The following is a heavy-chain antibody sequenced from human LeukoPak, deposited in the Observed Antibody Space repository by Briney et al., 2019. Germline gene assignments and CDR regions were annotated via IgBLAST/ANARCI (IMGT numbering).Heavy chain of an antibody. J-gene: IGHJ4*02. Sequence: GGSLRLSCAASGFTFSSYAMSWVRQAPGKGLEWVSAISGSGGSTYYADSVKGRFTISRDNSKNMLYLQMNSLRAEDTAVYYCAKAGRTGYSYGVFDYWGQGTLVTVSS. CDR2: ISGSGGST. V-gene: IGHV3-23*01. CDR3: AKAGRTGYSYGVFDY. CDR1: GFTFSSYA. D-gene: IGHD5-18*01.